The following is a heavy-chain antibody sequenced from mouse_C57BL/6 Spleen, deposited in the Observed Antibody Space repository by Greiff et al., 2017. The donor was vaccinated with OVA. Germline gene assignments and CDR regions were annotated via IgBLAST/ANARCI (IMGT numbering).Heavy chain of an antibody. CDR3: ARWNYYGSSSWYFDV. CDR2: IDPSDSET. V-gene: IGHV1-52*01. Sequence: QVQLKQPGAELVRPGSSVKLSCKASGYTFTSYWMHWVQQRPIQGLEWIGNIDPSDSETHYNQKFKDKATLTVDKSSSTAYMQLSSLTSEDSAVYYCARWNYYGSSSWYFDVWGTGTTVTVSS. CDR1: GYTFTSYW. D-gene: IGHD1-1*01. J-gene: IGHJ1*03.